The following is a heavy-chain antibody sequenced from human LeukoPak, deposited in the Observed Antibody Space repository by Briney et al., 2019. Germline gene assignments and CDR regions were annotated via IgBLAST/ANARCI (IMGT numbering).Heavy chain of an antibody. J-gene: IGHJ4*02. CDR1: GFTFSSYA. CDR2: ISYDGSNK. CDR3: ARDLYGSGDY. V-gene: IGHV3-30-3*01. Sequence: PGRSLRLSCAASGFTFSSYAMHWVRQAPGKGLEWVAVISYDGSNKYYADSVKSRFTISRDNSKNTLYLQMNSLRAEDTAVYYCARDLYGSGDYWGQGTLVTVSS. D-gene: IGHD6-19*01.